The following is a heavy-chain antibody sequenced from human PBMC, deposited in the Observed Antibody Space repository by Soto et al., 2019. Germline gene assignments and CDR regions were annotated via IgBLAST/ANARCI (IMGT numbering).Heavy chain of an antibody. V-gene: IGHV1-46*01. CDR1: GYTLTSYY. Sequence: ASVKVSCKASGYTLTSYYMHWERQAPGQGLEWMGIINPSGGSTSYAQKFQVRVTMTRDTSTSTVYMELSSLRSEDTAVYYWSCDLRGQQLVPKGFYGFDPWGQGTLVTVSS. J-gene: IGHJ5*02. CDR3: SCDLRGQQLVPKGFYGFDP. D-gene: IGHD6-13*01. CDR2: INPSGGST.